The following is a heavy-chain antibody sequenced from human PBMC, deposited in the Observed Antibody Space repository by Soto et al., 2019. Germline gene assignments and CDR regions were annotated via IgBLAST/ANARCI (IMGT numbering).Heavy chain of an antibody. D-gene: IGHD2-15*01. CDR1: GFTVSSNY. V-gene: IGHV3-66*01. J-gene: IGHJ4*02. Sequence: EVQLVESGGGLVQPGGSLRLSCAASGFTVSSNYMSWVRQAPGKGLEWVSVIYSGGSTYYADSVKGRFTISSDNYKNTLYLQMNSLRAEDTAVYYCARDSGYCSCGRCYARYYFDSWGQGTLVTVSS. CDR3: ARDSGYCSCGRCYARYYFDS. CDR2: IYSGGST.